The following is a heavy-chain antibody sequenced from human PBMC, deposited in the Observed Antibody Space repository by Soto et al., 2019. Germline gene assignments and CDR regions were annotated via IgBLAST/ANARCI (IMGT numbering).Heavy chain of an antibody. CDR2: TYYRSKWYN. CDR1: WGSVSSNSAA. CDR3: ARVEVYAIPSGAFDI. Sequence: SPTLSLTCAISWGSVSSNSAAWNWIRQSPSRGLEWLGRTYYRSKWYNDYAVSVKSRITINPDTSKNQFSLQLNSVTPEDTAVYYCARVEVYAIPSGAFDIWGQGTMVTVSS. J-gene: IGHJ3*02. V-gene: IGHV6-1*01. D-gene: IGHD2-8*01.